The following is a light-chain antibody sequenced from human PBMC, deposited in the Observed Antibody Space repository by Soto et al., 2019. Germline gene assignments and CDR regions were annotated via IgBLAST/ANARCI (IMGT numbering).Light chain of an antibody. V-gene: IGKV3-15*01. Sequence: ETVMTQSPATLSVSPGERLTLSCRASQSVSSNLAWYQQKPGQAPRLLIYDASTRATGIPARLSGSGSGTEFTLTISRLQSEDCAVYYCQQYNTWPLTFGPGTKVDIK. CDR3: QQYNTWPLT. CDR1: QSVSSN. J-gene: IGKJ3*01. CDR2: DAS.